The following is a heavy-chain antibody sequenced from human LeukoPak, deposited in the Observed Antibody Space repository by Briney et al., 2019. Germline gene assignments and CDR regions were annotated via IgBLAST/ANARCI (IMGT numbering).Heavy chain of an antibody. Sequence: ASVKVSCKASGGTFSSYAMSWVRQAPGQGLEWMGRINPNSGGTNYAQKFQGRVTMTRDTSISTAYMELSRLRSDDAAVYYCASFRDIVVVPAAIESFDIWGQGTMVTVSS. CDR1: GGTFSSYA. J-gene: IGHJ3*02. CDR2: INPNSGGT. CDR3: ASFRDIVVVPAAIESFDI. V-gene: IGHV1-2*06. D-gene: IGHD2-2*01.